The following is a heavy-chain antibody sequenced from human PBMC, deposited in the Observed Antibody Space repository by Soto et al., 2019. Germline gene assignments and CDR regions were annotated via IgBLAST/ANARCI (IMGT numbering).Heavy chain of an antibody. V-gene: IGHV3-74*01. CDR3: VRTSLVVAASTREDY. Sequence: EVQLVESGGGLVQPGGSLRLSCAASGFTFSSYWMHWVRQAPGKGLVWVSRISSDGSSTSYADSVKGRFTISRDNAKNTLYLQMNSLRDEDTAVYYCVRTSLVVAASTREDYWGQGTLVTVSS. J-gene: IGHJ4*02. CDR2: ISSDGSST. D-gene: IGHD2-15*01. CDR1: GFTFSSYW.